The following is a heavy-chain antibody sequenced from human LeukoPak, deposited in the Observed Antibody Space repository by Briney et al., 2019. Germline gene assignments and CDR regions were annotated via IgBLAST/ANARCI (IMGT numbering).Heavy chain of an antibody. CDR1: GGSFSGYY. CDR3: ARGRYCSSTSCYTSFDY. V-gene: IGHV4-34*01. Sequence: SETLSLTCAVYGGSFSGYYWSWIRQPPRKGLEWIGEINHSGSTNYNPSLKSRVTISVDTSKNQFSLKLSSVTAADTAVYYCARGRYCSSTSCYTSFDYWGQGTLVTVSS. J-gene: IGHJ4*02. CDR2: INHSGST. D-gene: IGHD2-2*02.